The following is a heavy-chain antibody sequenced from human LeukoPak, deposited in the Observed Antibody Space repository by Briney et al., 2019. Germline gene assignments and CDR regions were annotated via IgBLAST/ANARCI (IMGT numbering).Heavy chain of an antibody. D-gene: IGHD3-10*01. J-gene: IGHJ6*03. CDR2: IIPIFGTA. CDR1: VGTFSSYA. Sequence: SVKVSCKASVGTFSSYAISWVRQAPGQGLEWMGRIIPIFGTANYAQKFQGRVTITTDESTSTAYMELSSLRSEDTAVYYCARELITMVRRTNYYYYYMDVWGKGTTVTVSS. V-gene: IGHV1-69*05. CDR3: ARELITMVRRTNYYYYYMDV.